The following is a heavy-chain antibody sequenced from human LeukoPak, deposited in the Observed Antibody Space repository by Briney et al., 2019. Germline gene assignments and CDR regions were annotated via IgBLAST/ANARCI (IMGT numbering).Heavy chain of an antibody. J-gene: IGHJ4*02. D-gene: IGHD5-18*01. CDR2: INPNSGGT. CDR1: GYTFTSYG. Sequence: ASVKVSCKASGYTFTSYGISWVRQAPGQGLEWMGWINPNSGGTNYAQKFQGRVTMTRDTSISTAYMELSRLRSDDTAVYYCARVWGPRGYSYGEFDYWGQGTLVTVSS. V-gene: IGHV1-2*02. CDR3: ARVWGPRGYSYGEFDY.